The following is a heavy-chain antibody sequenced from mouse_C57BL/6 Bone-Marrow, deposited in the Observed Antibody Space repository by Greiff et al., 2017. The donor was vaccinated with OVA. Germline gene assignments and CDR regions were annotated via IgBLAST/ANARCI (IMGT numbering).Heavy chain of an antibody. CDR1: GYTFTSYV. V-gene: IGHV1-14*01. CDR2: IYPYNDGT. CDR3: TREDGSREMDD. J-gene: IGHJ4*01. D-gene: IGHD1-1*01. Sequence: EVQVVESGPELVKPGASVKMSCKASGYTFTSYVMHWVKQKPGQGLEWIGYIYPYNDGTKYNEKFKGKATLTSDKSSSPAYMALSSLTSEDSAVYYCTREDGSREMDDWGQGTSVTVSS.